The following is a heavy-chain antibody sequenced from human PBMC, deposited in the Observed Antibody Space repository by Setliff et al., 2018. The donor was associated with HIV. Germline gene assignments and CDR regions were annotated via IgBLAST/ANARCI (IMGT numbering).Heavy chain of an antibody. CDR1: GFIFSNYR. J-gene: IGHJ6*02. V-gene: IGHV3-23*01. CDR2: IGGSTGST. D-gene: IGHD1-26*01. CDR3: AKPLTQWGVSPYHYAVDV. Sequence: GGSLRLSCAASGFIFSNYRMNWVRQAPGKGLEWVSAIGGSTGSTYYADSVKGRFTISTDNSKNTLYLQMNSLRAEDTAVYYCAKPLTQWGVSPYHYAVDVWGQGTTVTVSS.